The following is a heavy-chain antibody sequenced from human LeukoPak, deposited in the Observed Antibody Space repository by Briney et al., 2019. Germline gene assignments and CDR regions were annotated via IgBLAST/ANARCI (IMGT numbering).Heavy chain of an antibody. CDR2: MSQTGDR. V-gene: IGHV4-38-2*01. D-gene: IGHD5-18*01. J-gene: IGHJ4*02. CDR3: ARDSRGYFYAQIDY. Sequence: SETLSLTRDVSGYSIGTGYYWGWIRQPPGKGLEWIGSMSQTGDRYYNPSLKDRVTISVDTSKNQFSLNLRSVTAADTAVYYCARDSRGYFYAQIDYWGQGTLVTVSS. CDR1: GYSIGTGYY.